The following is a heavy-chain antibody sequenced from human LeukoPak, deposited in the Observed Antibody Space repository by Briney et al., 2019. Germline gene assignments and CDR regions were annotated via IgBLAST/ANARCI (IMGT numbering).Heavy chain of an antibody. CDR3: ANPGDRRGYSYGRRVDYYYGMDV. V-gene: IGHV3-23*01. J-gene: IGHJ6*02. D-gene: IGHD5-18*01. CDR2: ISGSGGST. Sequence: PGGSLRLSCAASGFTVSSNYMSWVRQAPGKGLEWVSAISGSGGSTYYADSVKGRFTISRDNSKNTLYLQMNSLRAEDTAVYYCANPGDRRGYSYGRRVDYYYGMDVWGQGTTVTVSS. CDR1: GFTVSSNY.